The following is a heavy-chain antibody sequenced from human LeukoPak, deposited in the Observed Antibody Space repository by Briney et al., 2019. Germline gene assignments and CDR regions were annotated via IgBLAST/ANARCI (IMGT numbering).Heavy chain of an antibody. CDR3: ARGLFFYGSGSYYSPSEYYYMDV. CDR2: IYYSGST. D-gene: IGHD3-10*01. V-gene: IGHV4-59*01. CDR1: GGSISSYY. J-gene: IGHJ6*03. Sequence: PSETLSLTCTVSGGSISSYYWSWIRQPPGKGLEWIGYIYYSGSTNYNPSLKSRVTISVDTSKNQFSLKLSSVTAADTAVYYCARGLFFYGSGSYYSPSEYYYMDVWGKGTTVTVSS.